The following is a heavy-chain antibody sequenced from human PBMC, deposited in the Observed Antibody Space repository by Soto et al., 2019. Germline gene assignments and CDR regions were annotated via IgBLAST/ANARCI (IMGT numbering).Heavy chain of an antibody. CDR1: GYTFTSYG. V-gene: IGHV1-18*01. D-gene: IGHD2-15*01. J-gene: IGHJ4*02. Sequence: ASVKVSCKASGYTFTSYGISWVRQAPGQGLEWMGWISAYNGNTNYAQKLQGRVTMTTDTSTSTAYMELRSLRSDDTAVYYCARESVMVVAATLSDYWGQGTLGTVSS. CDR3: ARESVMVVAATLSDY. CDR2: ISAYNGNT.